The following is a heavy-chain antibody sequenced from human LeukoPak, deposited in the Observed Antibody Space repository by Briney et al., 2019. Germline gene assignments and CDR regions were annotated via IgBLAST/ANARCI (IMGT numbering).Heavy chain of an antibody. V-gene: IGHV3-23*01. D-gene: IGHD3-22*01. J-gene: IGHJ5*02. CDR3: AKDPSYYYDSSGYFFGWFDP. CDR2: ISGSGGST. Sequence: GGSLRLSCAASGFTFSSYAMSWVRQAPGKGLEWVSAISGSGGSTYYADSVKGRFTISRDNSKNTLYLQMNSLGAEDTAVYYCAKDPSYYYDSSGYFFGWFDPWGQGTLVTVSS. CDR1: GFTFSSYA.